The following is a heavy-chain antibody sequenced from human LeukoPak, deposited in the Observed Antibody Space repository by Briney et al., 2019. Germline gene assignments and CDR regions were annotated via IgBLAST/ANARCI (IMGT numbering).Heavy chain of an antibody. J-gene: IGHJ3*02. CDR3: ARYIVSYPHDAFDI. Sequence: SETLSLTCTVSGGSISSYYWSWIRQPAGKGLEWIGRIYTSGSTNYNPSLKSRVTISVDTSKKQFSLKLSSVTAADTAFYYCARYIVSYPHDAFDIWGQGTMVTVSS. CDR1: GGSISSYY. D-gene: IGHD1-26*01. V-gene: IGHV4-4*07. CDR2: IYTSGST.